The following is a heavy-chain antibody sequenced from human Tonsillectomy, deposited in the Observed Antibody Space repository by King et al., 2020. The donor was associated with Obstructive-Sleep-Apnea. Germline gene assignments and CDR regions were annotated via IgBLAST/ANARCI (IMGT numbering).Heavy chain of an antibody. CDR3: ASARDGYNLGAFDY. Sequence: VQLVESGGGVVRPGGSLRLSCAASGFTFDDYGMSWVRQAPGKGLEWVSHINWNGGSTGYADSVKGRFTISRDNAKNSLYLQMNSLRAEDTALYHCASARDGYNLGAFDYWGQGTLVTVSS. CDR1: GFTFDDYG. D-gene: IGHD5-24*01. J-gene: IGHJ4*02. CDR2: INWNGGST. V-gene: IGHV3-20*01.